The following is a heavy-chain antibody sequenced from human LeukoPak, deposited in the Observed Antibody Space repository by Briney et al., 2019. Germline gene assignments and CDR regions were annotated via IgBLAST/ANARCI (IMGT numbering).Heavy chain of an antibody. Sequence: SETLSLTCTVSGGSISSSSHYWSWIRQPPGKGLEWIGEINHSGSTNYNPSLKSRVTISVDTSKNQFSLKVNSVTAADTAVYYCASGLVAALSAFDIWGQGTMVTVSS. D-gene: IGHD2-15*01. J-gene: IGHJ3*02. CDR3: ASGLVAALSAFDI. CDR1: GGSISSSSHY. V-gene: IGHV4-39*07. CDR2: INHSGST.